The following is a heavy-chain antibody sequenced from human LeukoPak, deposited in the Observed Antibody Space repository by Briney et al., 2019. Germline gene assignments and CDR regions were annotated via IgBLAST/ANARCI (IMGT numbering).Heavy chain of an antibody. CDR2: ISGSGGST. CDR1: GFTFSSYA. J-gene: IGHJ4*02. V-gene: IGHV3-23*01. CDR3: ARREGHIRYFDWLCPSFDY. Sequence: GGSLRLSCAASGFTFSSYAMSWVRHAPGKGLEWVSAISGSGGSTYYADSVKGRFTISRDNSKNTLYLQMNSLRAEDTAVYYCARREGHIRYFDWLCPSFDYWGQGTLVTVSS. D-gene: IGHD3-9*01.